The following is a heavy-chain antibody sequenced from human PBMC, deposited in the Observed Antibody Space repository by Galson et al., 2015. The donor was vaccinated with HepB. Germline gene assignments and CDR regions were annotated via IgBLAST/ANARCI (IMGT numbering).Heavy chain of an antibody. Sequence: SLRLSCAASGFTFSSYSMNWVRQAPGKGLEWVSSISSSSSYIYYADSVKGRFTISRDNAKNSLYLQMNSLRAEDTAVYYCARGGTRGYSYGVIDYWGQGTLVTVSS. CDR1: GFTFSSYS. CDR2: ISSSSSYI. CDR3: ARGGTRGYSYGVIDY. V-gene: IGHV3-21*01. D-gene: IGHD5-18*01. J-gene: IGHJ4*02.